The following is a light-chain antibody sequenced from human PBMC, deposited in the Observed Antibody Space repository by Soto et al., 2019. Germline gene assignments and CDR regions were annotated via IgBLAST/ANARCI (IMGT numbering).Light chain of an antibody. CDR1: QSINNW. J-gene: IGKJ2*01. Sequence: DIQMTQSPSTLSASVGDRVTITCRASQSINNWLAWYQQKPGEAPKLLIYEASSLLSGVPSRVSGSGCGTEFTLTISGLQPDDFADYYCQQYDSDSSTFGQGTKLDI. V-gene: IGKV1-5*03. CDR3: QQYDSDSST. CDR2: EAS.